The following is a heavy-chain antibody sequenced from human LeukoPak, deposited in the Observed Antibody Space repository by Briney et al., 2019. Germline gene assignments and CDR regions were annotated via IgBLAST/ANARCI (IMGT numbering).Heavy chain of an antibody. CDR3: AKGAYYDL. CDR1: GITFSSYE. CDR2: ISSSGSTI. J-gene: IGHJ4*02. V-gene: IGHV3-48*03. D-gene: IGHD3-22*01. Sequence: GSLRPSSAAPGITFSSYEMNGGRPAPGKGLGWVSYISSSGSTIYYAVSVKGRFTISRDNAKNSLYLQMNSLRAEDTAVYYCAKGAYYDLWGQGTLVTVSS.